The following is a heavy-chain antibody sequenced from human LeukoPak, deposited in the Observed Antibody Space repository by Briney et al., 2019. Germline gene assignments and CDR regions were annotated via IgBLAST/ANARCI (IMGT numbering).Heavy chain of an antibody. Sequence: GGSLRLSCAASGFTFSSYSMNWVRQAPGKGLEWVSYISSSSSTKYYADSVKGRFTISRDNAKNSLYLQMNSLRAEDTAVYYCARGQTAAEDYWGQGTLVTVSS. V-gene: IGHV3-48*04. CDR1: GFTFSSYS. J-gene: IGHJ4*02. D-gene: IGHD6-13*01. CDR2: ISSSSSTK. CDR3: ARGQTAAEDY.